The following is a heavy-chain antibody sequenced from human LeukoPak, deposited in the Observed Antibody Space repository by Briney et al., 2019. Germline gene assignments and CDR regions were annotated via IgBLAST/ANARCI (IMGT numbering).Heavy chain of an antibody. V-gene: IGHV1-2*02. CDR2: ISPNRGGT. J-gene: IGHJ4*02. CDR3: ARDVLVGGSHKFDY. D-gene: IGHD3-10*01. CDR1: GYTFTGYY. Sequence: ASVKVSCKASGYTFTGYYVHWVRQAPGQGLGWMGWISPNRGGTNYAPKFQGRVTMASDTSINTAYMELSRLTSDDTAVYYCARDVLVGGSHKFDYWGQGTLVTVSS.